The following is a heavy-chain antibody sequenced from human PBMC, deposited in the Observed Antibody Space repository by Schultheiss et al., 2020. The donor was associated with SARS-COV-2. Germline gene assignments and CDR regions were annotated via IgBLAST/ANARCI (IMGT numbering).Heavy chain of an antibody. J-gene: IGHJ3*01. CDR3: ARDPGNSISWYRPEAFDV. CDR2: IGSSSTPV. D-gene: IGHD6-13*01. Sequence: GGSLRLSCAASGFTFSNYGMHWVRQAPGKGLEWLSYIGSSSTPVYYAGSVKGRFTISRDNAKNSLYLQMNGLRDEDTAVYYCARDPGNSISWYRPEAFDVWGQGTLVTVSS. CDR1: GFTFSNYG. V-gene: IGHV3-48*02.